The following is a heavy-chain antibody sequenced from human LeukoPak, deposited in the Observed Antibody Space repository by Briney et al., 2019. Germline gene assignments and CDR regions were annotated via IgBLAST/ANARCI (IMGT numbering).Heavy chain of an antibody. J-gene: IGHJ4*02. CDR3: ARLCSVHSGFTHRGYYFDY. Sequence: PSETLSLTCTVSGGSISSSSYYWGWIRQPPGKGLEWIGSIYYSGSTYYNPSLKSRVTISVDTSKNQFSLKLGSVTAADTAVYYCARLCSVHSGFTHRGYYFDYWGQGTLVTVSS. D-gene: IGHD3-10*02. CDR1: GGSISSSSYY. V-gene: IGHV4-39*07. CDR2: IYYSGST.